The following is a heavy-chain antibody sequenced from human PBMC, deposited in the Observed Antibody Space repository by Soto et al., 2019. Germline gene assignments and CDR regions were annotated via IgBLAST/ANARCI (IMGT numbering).Heavy chain of an antibody. Sequence: ASVKVFCKASGYTFTSYGISWVRQAPGQGLEWMGWISAYNGNTNYAQKLQGRVTMTTDTSTSTAYMELRSLRSDDTAVYYCARDLDSSSWSLIDYWGQGTLVTVSS. J-gene: IGHJ4*02. CDR3: ARDLDSSSWSLIDY. V-gene: IGHV1-18*04. D-gene: IGHD6-13*01. CDR1: GYTFTSYG. CDR2: ISAYNGNT.